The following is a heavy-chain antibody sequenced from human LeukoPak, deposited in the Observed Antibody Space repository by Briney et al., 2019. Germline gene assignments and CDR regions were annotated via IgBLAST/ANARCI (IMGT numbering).Heavy chain of an antibody. CDR1: GGSISGSRYH. CDR3: TRVMVYATYYYYYYMYV. V-gene: IGHV4-39*01. CDR2: MHYSGST. J-gene: IGHJ6*03. D-gene: IGHD2-8*01. Sequence: SETLCVTCTVSGGSISGSRYHWGWIRQPPGKGLEWIGSMHYSGSTYYNPSLKSRVTISVDTYKNQFSLNLSSVTAADTAVYYCTRVMVYATYYYYYYMYVWGKGTTVTVSS.